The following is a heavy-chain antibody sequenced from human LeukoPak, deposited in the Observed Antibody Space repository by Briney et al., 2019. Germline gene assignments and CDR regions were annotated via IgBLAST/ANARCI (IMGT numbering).Heavy chain of an antibody. D-gene: IGHD4-11*01. V-gene: IGHV4-59*01. J-gene: IGHJ4*02. Sequence: SETLSLTCTVSGGSISSYYWSWIRQPPGKGLEWIGYIYYSGSTNYNPSLKSRVTISVDTSKNQFSLKLSSVTAADTAVYYCARGLYSDYGVDYWGQGTLVTVSS. CDR2: IYYSGST. CDR3: ARGLYSDYGVDY. CDR1: GGSISSYY.